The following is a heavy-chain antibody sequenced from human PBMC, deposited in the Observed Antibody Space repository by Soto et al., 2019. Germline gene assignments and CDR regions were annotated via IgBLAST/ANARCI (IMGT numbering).Heavy chain of an antibody. CDR1: GYTFTEYY. CDR2: INSRTGGT. D-gene: IGHD3-10*01. J-gene: IGHJ4*02. Sequence: ASVKVSCKASGYTFTEYYFHWVRQAPGQGLEWVAWINSRTGGTKYAQKFQGRVTVTRDTSISTVYMELSGLTSDDTAVYYCARMTPRGHREYWGQGTLVTVS. CDR3: ARMTPRGHREY. V-gene: IGHV1-2*02.